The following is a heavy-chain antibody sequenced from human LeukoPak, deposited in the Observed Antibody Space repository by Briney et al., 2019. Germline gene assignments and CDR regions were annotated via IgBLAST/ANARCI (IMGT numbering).Heavy chain of an antibody. D-gene: IGHD3-22*01. J-gene: IGHJ4*02. CDR3: ARAPEFSSGWLLDY. V-gene: IGHV4-59*10. Sequence: SETLSLTCAVYGGSFSGYYWSWIRQPAEKGLEWIGRIHTSGSTNYNPSLMSRVTMSVDTSKNQFSLKLSSVTAADTAVYYCARAPEFSSGWLLDYWGQGTLVTVSS. CDR2: IHTSGST. CDR1: GGSFSGYY.